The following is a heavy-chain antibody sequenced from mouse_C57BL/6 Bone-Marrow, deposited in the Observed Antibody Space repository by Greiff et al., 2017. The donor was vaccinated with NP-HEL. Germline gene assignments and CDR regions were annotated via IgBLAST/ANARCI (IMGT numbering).Heavy chain of an antibody. V-gene: IGHV5-6*01. CDR2: ISSGGSYT. J-gene: IGHJ3*01. D-gene: IGHD2-5*01. CDR1: GFTFSSYG. CDR3: ARHPYYSNSGFAY. Sequence: EVQRVESGGDLVKPGGSLKLSCAASGFTFSSYGMSWVRQTPDKRLQWVATISSGGSYTYYPDSVTGRFTISRDNAQNTLYLQMSSLKSEDKAMYYCARHPYYSNSGFAYWGQGTLVTVSA.